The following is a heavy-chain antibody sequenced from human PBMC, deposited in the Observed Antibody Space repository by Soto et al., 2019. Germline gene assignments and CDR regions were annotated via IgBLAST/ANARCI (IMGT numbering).Heavy chain of an antibody. Sequence: QVKLVQSRAAVKKPGSSVRVSCKASGTIFSSYTISWVRQAPGQGLEWMGRIIPILGETNSAQKFQGRVTLTADKSTNTAYMELNSLRLEDTALYYCARGLGGRMDDWGQGTTVTVSS. V-gene: IGHV1-69*08. J-gene: IGHJ6*02. CDR1: GTIFSSYT. CDR2: IIPILGET. D-gene: IGHD3-16*01. CDR3: ARGLGGRMDD.